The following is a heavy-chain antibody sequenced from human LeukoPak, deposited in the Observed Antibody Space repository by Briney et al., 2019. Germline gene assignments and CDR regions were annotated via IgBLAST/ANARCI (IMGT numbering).Heavy chain of an antibody. CDR3: AKDHPGYFDY. V-gene: IGHV3-33*06. CDR1: GFTFSSYG. CDR2: IWYDGSNK. J-gene: IGHJ4*02. Sequence: GGSLRLSCAASGFTFSSYGMHWVHQAPGKGLEWVAVIWYDGSNKYYADSVKGRFTISRDNSKNTLYLQMNSLRAEDTDVYYCAKDHPGYFDYWGQGTLVTVSS.